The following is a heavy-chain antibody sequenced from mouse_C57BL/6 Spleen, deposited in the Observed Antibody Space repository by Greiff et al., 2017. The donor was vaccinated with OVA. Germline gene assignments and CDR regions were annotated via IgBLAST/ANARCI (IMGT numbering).Heavy chain of an antibody. Sequence: QVQLQQPGAELVMPGASVKLSCKASGYTFTSYWMHWVKQRPGQGLEWIGEIDPSDSYTNYNQKFKGKSTLTVDKSSSTAYMQLSSLTSEDSAVDYCARAYYSNTAMDYWGQGTSVTVSS. CDR1: GYTFTSYW. CDR2: IDPSDSYT. D-gene: IGHD2-5*01. CDR3: ARAYYSNTAMDY. J-gene: IGHJ4*01. V-gene: IGHV1-69*01.